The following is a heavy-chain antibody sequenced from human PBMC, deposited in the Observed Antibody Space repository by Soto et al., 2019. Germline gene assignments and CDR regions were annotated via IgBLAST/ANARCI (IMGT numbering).Heavy chain of an antibody. CDR3: ARVPSSSGRAHFDY. V-gene: IGHV3-30-3*01. Sequence: PASGFTFSSYAMHWVRQAPGKGLGWVAVISYDGSNKYYADSVKGRFTISRDNSKNTLYLQMNSLRAEDTAVYYCARVPSSSGRAHFDYWGQGTLVTVSS. J-gene: IGHJ4*02. D-gene: IGHD2-15*01. CDR1: GFTFSSYA. CDR2: ISYDGSNK.